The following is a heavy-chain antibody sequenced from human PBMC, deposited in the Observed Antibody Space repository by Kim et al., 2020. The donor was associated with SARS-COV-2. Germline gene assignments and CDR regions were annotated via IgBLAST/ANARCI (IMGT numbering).Heavy chain of an antibody. D-gene: IGHD3-22*01. J-gene: IGHJ4*02. CDR3: AKRGPDSSGYYYLFDY. V-gene: IGHV3-23*01. Sequence: GRFTPSGDTSKNTLYLQMNSLRAEDTAVYYCAKRGPDSSGYYYLFDYWGQGTLVTVSS.